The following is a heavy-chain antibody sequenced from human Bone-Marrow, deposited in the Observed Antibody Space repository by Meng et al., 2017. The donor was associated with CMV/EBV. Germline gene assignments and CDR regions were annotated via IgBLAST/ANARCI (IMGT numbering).Heavy chain of an antibody. CDR3: ARSSGWSRFDY. CDR2: INPNTDT. CDR1: GYTLTDYY. Sequence: VQLVMTGAEVMKPGASVKVSCKASGYTLTDYYIHWVRQAPGQWIEWMGWINPNTDTNYAQNFQGRVTMTRDMSINTAYMELSRLTSGDTAVYYCARSSGWSRFDYWGQGTLVTVSS. V-gene: IGHV1-2*02. D-gene: IGHD6-19*01. J-gene: IGHJ4*02.